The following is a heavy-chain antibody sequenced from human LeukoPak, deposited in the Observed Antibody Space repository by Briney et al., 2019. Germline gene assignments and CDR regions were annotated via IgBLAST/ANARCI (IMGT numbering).Heavy chain of an antibody. V-gene: IGHV3-33*01. CDR3: ARDQSYSSSWYRPFSYYYYGMDV. Sequence: PGGSLRLSCAASGFTFSSYGMHWVRQASGKGLEWVAVIWYDGSNKYYADSVKGRFTISRDNSKNTLYLQMNSLRAEDTAVYYCARDQSYSSSWYRPFSYYYYGMDVWGQGTTVTVSS. J-gene: IGHJ6*02. D-gene: IGHD6-13*01. CDR2: IWYDGSNK. CDR1: GFTFSSYG.